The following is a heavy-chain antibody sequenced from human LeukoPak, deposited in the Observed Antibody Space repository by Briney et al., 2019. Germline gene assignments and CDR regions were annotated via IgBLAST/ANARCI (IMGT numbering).Heavy chain of an antibody. D-gene: IGHD3-10*01. V-gene: IGHV3-30-3*01. Sequence: GGSLRLSCAASGFTFSIYTIDWVRQAPGKGLEWVARIAYAGSNNYYADSVKGRFTISSDNPKNTLYVQMDSLRAEDTAVYYWAGAAHTTYVLGRYYYYDMDVWGQGPTVSVSS. J-gene: IGHJ6*02. CDR3: AGAAHTTYVLGRYYYYDMDV. CDR2: IAYAGSNN. CDR1: GFTFSIYT.